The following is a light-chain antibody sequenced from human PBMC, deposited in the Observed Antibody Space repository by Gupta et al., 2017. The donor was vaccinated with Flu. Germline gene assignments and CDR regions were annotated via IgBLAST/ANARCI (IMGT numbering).Light chain of an antibody. CDR2: AAS. Sequence: DIQMTQSPSSLSASVGDRVTITCRASQSISSYLNWYQQKPGKVPKLLIYAASSLQSGVQSRFSGSGSGTDFTLTISSLQPEDFATYYCQQSYSTPWTFGQGTKVEIK. CDR3: QQSYSTPWT. V-gene: IGKV1-39*01. CDR1: QSISSY. J-gene: IGKJ1*01.